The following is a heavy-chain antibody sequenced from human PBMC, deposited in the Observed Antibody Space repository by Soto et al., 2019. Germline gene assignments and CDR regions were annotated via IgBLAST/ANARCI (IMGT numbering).Heavy chain of an antibody. CDR3: ARDMVSSGYYFDY. V-gene: IGHV4-59*01. J-gene: IGHJ4*02. CDR1: GGSISSYY. CDR2: IYYSGST. Sequence: QVQLQESGPGLVKPSETLSLTCTVSGGSISSYYWSWIRQPPGKGLEWIGYIYYSGSTNYNPSLKSLVSLSVDTSKNQFSLKLSSVTAADTAVYYCARDMVSSGYYFDYWGQGTLVTVSS. D-gene: IGHD3-22*01.